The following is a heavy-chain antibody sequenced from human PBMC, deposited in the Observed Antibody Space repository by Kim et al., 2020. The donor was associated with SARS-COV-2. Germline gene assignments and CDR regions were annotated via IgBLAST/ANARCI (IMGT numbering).Heavy chain of an antibody. V-gene: IGHV3-15*01. Sequence: KGRFTISRDDSKNTLYLQMNSLKTEDTAVYYCTTGRIAVAGTTGEPAFDIWGQGTMVTVSS. CDR3: TTGRIAVAGTTGEPAFDI. D-gene: IGHD6-19*01. J-gene: IGHJ3*02.